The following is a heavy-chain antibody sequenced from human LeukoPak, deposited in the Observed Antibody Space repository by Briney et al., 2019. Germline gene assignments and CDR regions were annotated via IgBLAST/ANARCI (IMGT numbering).Heavy chain of an antibody. CDR1: GFTFSSYA. CDR2: IKQDGSAK. Sequence: GGSLRLSCAASGFTFSSYAMSWVRQAPGKGLEWVANIKQDGSAKDYVDSVKGRFTISRENAKNSLYLQMNSLRVDDTAIYYCARVYQSTSGRAIDYWGQGTLVTVSS. D-gene: IGHD2-2*01. J-gene: IGHJ4*02. V-gene: IGHV3-7*01. CDR3: ARVYQSTSGRAIDY.